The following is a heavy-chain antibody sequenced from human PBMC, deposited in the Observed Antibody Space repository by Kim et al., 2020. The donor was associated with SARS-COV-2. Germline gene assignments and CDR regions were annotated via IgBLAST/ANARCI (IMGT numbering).Heavy chain of an antibody. V-gene: IGHV4-39*07. CDR2: IYYSGST. J-gene: IGHJ4*02. CDR1: GGSISSSSYY. D-gene: IGHD2-2*01. Sequence: SETLSLTCTVSGGSISSSSYYWGWIRQPPGKGLEWIGSIYYSGSTYYNPSLKSRVTISVDTSKNQFSLKLSSVTAADTAVYYCARYENHKRSSDWSSTSCPFDYWGQGTLVTVSS. CDR3: ARYENHKRSSDWSSTSCPFDY.